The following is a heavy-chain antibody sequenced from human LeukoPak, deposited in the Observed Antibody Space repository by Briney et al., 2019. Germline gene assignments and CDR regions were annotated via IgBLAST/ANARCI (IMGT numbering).Heavy chain of an antibody. CDR2: INPNSGGT. CDR1: GYTFTSNY. CDR3: ARGYRTVGAIEYFQH. J-gene: IGHJ1*01. V-gene: IGHV1-2*06. D-gene: IGHD1-26*01. Sequence: ASVKVSCKASGYTFTSNYIHWVRQAPGQGLEWMGRINPNSGGTNYAQKFQGRVTMTRDTSISTAYMELSRLRSDDTAVYYCARGYRTVGAIEYFQHWGQGTLVTVSS.